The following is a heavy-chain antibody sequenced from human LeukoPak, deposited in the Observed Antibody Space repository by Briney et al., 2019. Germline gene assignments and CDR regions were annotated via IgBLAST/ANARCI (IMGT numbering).Heavy chain of an antibody. D-gene: IGHD6-13*01. J-gene: IGHJ4*02. CDR2: IYYSGST. Sequence: SETLSLTCTVSGGSISSSSYYWGWIRQPPGKGPEWIGSIYYSGSTFYNPSLKSRVTISIDTSKNQFSLKLSSVTAADTAVYYCSYSSSWYDYWGQGTLVTVSS. CDR1: GGSISSSSYY. V-gene: IGHV4-39*01. CDR3: SYSSSWYDY.